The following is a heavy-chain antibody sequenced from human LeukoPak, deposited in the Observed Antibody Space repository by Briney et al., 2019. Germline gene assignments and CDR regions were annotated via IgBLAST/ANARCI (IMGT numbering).Heavy chain of an antibody. CDR1: GGSISSGSYY. D-gene: IGHD2-15*01. V-gene: IGHV4-61*02. Sequence: ASQTLSLTCTVSGGSISSGSYYWSWIRQPAGKGLEWIGRIYTSGSTNYNPSLKSRVIISVDTSKNQFSLKLSSVTAADTAVYYCASTRPKDAAVDYWGQGTLVTVSS. J-gene: IGHJ4*02. CDR3: ASTRPKDAAVDY. CDR2: IYTSGST.